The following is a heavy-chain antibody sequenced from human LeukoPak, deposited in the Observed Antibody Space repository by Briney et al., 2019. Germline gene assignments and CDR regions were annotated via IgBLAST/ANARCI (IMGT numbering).Heavy chain of an antibody. Sequence: ASVKVSCKASGGTFSSYAISWVRQAPGQGLEWMGGIIPIFGTANYAQKFQGRVTITADESTSTAYMELSSLRSEDTAVYYCAVRIGYCSGGSCYDYWGQGTLVTVSS. CDR1: GGTFSSYA. D-gene: IGHD2-15*01. V-gene: IGHV1-69*01. J-gene: IGHJ4*02. CDR3: AVRIGYCSGGSCYDY. CDR2: IIPIFGTA.